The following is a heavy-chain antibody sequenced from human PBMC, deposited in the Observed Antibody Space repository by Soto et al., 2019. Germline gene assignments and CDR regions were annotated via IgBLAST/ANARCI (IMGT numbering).Heavy chain of an antibody. V-gene: IGHV1-18*01. CDR3: ARDRDWNLDY. J-gene: IGHJ4*02. Sequence: QVQLVQSGAEVKKPGASVKVSCKASGYTFSNYGFSWMRQAPGQGLEWMGWIYIDDTKYAQNLQGSVTMTTDTSTSTVYMELRSLRSDDTAVYYCARDRDWNLDYWGQGTLVTVSS. CDR1: GYTFSNYG. D-gene: IGHD1-1*01. CDR2: IYIDDT.